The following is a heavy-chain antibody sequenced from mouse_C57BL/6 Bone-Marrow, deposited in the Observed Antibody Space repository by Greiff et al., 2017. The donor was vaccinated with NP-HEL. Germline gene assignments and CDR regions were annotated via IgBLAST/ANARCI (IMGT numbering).Heavy chain of an antibody. Sequence: DVQLVESGPGLVKPSQSLSLTCSVTGYSITSGYYWNWIRQFPGNKLEWMGYISYDGSNNYNPSLKNRISITRDTSKNQFFLKLNSVTTEDTATYYCARDHFYYYAMDYWGQGTSVTVSS. J-gene: IGHJ4*01. CDR1: GYSITSGYY. CDR3: ARDHFYYYAMDY. CDR2: ISYDGSN. V-gene: IGHV3-6*01.